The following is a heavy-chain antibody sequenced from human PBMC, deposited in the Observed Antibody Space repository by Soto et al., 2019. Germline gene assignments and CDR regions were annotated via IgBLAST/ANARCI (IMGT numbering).Heavy chain of an antibody. CDR2: INPNSGGT. V-gene: IGHV1-2*04. Sequence: ASVKVSCKASGYTFTSYGISWVRQAPGQGLEWMGWINPNSGGTNYAQKFQGWVTMTRDTSISTAYMELSRLRSDDTAVYYCARLGLDSSGYYLDYWGQGTLVTVSS. CDR3: ARLGLDSSGYYLDY. J-gene: IGHJ4*02. D-gene: IGHD3-22*01. CDR1: GYTFTSYG.